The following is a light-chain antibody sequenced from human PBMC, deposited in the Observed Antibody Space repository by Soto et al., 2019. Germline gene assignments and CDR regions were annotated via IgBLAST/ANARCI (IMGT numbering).Light chain of an antibody. Sequence: IVLTKSPGTLSLSPGERATLSCRASQSVSSGYLAWYQQKPGQAPRLIIYGASTRATGVPDRFSGSGSGTDFTLTISRLEPEDFAVYYCQHYAMSPPFTFGPGTKVDI. CDR1: QSVSSGY. J-gene: IGKJ3*01. CDR2: GAS. V-gene: IGKV3-20*01. CDR3: QHYAMSPPFT.